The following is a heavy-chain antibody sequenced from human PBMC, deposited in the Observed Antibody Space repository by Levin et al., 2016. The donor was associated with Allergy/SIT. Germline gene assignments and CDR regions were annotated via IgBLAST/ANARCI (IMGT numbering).Heavy chain of an antibody. Sequence: WIRQPPGKGLEWVAVISYDGSNKYYADSVKGRFTISRDNSKNTLYLQMNSLRAEDTAVYYCAKDRYYYDSSGYYPAGLDYWGQGTLVTVSS. CDR3: AKDRYYYDSSGYYPAGLDY. CDR2: ISYDGSNK. D-gene: IGHD3-22*01. J-gene: IGHJ4*02. V-gene: IGHV3-30*18.